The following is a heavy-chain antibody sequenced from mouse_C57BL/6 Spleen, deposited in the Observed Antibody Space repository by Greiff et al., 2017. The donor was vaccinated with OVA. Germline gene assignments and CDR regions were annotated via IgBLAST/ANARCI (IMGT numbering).Heavy chain of an antibody. J-gene: IGHJ3*01. V-gene: IGHV1-50*01. CDR2: IDPSDSYT. D-gene: IGHD1-1*01. Sequence: VQLQQPGAELVKPGASVKLSCKASGYTFTSYWMQWVKQRPGQGLEWIGEIDPSDSYTNYNQKFKGKATLTVDTSSSTAYMQLSSLTSEDSAVYYFARGNYGSPFAYWGQGTLVTVSA. CDR3: ARGNYGSPFAY. CDR1: GYTFTSYW.